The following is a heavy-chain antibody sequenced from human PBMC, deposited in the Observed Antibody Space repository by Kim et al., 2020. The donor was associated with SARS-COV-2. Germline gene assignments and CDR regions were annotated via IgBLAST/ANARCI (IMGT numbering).Heavy chain of an antibody. J-gene: IGHJ6*02. Sequence: GGSLRLSCAASGFTFSSYAMSWVRQAPGKGLEWVSAISGSGGSTYYADSVKGRFTISRDNSKNTLYLQMNSLRAEDTAVYYCAKAGYSGYDWGGWVDYYYGMDVWGQGTTVTVSS. CDR1: GFTFSSYA. V-gene: IGHV3-23*01. CDR2: ISGSGGST. CDR3: AKAGYSGYDWGGWVDYYYGMDV. D-gene: IGHD5-12*01.